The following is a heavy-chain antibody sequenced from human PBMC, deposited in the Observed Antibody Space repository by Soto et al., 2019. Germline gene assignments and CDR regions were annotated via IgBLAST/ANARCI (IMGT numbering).Heavy chain of an antibody. CDR3: ATIRVRVGPILFED. CDR2: VLPISGTT. D-gene: IGHD2-21*01. Sequence: QVQLVQSGAEVRKPGSSVKVSCKTSGGLISKYSFNWVRQAPGQGLEWMEGVLPISGTTDYAQKIQGRLTITADRSTITAYMKLNRLRSDDTAKSYCATIRVRVGPILFEDGGQGMLISVS. J-gene: IGHJ4*01. V-gene: IGHV1-69*01. CDR1: GGLISKYS.